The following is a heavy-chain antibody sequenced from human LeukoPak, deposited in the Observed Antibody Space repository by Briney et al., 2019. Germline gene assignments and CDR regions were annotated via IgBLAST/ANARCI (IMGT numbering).Heavy chain of an antibody. D-gene: IGHD3-9*01. V-gene: IGHV3-43*02. CDR3: ASTTNYDIWTGYYI. CDR2: FSGDAGST. Sequence: GGSLRPSYAASGFTFDDYVMHLVRQAPEKRLEWVSIFSGDAGSTYYAASVKSRFTISRDNSKHPLYLQMNSLRTEDTALYYCASTTNYDIWTGYYIWGQGTLVTVSS. J-gene: IGHJ4*02. CDR1: GFTFDDYV.